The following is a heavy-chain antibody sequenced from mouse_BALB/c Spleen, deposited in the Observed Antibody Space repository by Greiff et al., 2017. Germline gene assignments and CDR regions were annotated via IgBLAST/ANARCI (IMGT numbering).Heavy chain of an antibody. V-gene: IGHV3-2*02. J-gene: IGHJ3*01. CDR1: GYSITSDYA. CDR2: ISYSGST. Sequence: EVKLQESGPGLVKPSQSLSLTCTVTGYSITSDYAWHWIRQFPGNKLEWMGYISYSGSTSYNPSLKSRISITRDTSKNQFFLQLNSVTTEDTATYYCARGYDYDGFAYWGQGTLVTVSA. D-gene: IGHD2-4*01. CDR3: ARGYDYDGFAY.